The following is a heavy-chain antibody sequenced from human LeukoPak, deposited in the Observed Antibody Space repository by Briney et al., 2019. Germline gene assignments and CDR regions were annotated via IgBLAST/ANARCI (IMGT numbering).Heavy chain of an antibody. D-gene: IGHD2-21*02. CDR2: IYTSGSS. V-gene: IGHV4-61*02. CDR3: ARDQQLSYCGGDCYPAN. Sequence: PSQTLSLTCTASGGSFSSGSNFWSWLPQPAGKGLEWIGRIYTSGSSDYNPALQSRVTMSVDTSKNQFSLKLNSVTAADTAVYYCARDQQLSYCGGDCYPANWGQGTLVTVSS. CDR1: GGSFSSGSNF. J-gene: IGHJ4*02.